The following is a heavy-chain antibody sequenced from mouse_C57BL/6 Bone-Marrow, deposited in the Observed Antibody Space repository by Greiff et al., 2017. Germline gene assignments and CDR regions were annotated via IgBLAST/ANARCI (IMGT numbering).Heavy chain of an antibody. D-gene: IGHD2-4*01. CDR1: GYTFTDYE. Sequence: VKLVESGAELVRPGASVTLSCKASGYTFTDYEMHWVKQTPVHGLEWIGAIDPETGGTAYNQKFKGKAILTADKSSSTAYMELRSLTSEDSAVYYCTRWDDYDWYFDVWGTGTTVTVSS. CDR3: TRWDDYDWYFDV. V-gene: IGHV1-15*01. J-gene: IGHJ1*03. CDR2: IDPETGGT.